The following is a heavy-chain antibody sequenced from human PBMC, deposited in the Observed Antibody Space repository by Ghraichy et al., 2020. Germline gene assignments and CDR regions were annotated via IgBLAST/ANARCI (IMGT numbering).Heavy chain of an antibody. CDR2: INPRGGST. V-gene: IGHV1-46*01. J-gene: IGHJ3*02. CDR3: AVGGDYYDSSGYPAWAFDI. D-gene: IGHD3-22*01. Sequence: ASVKVSCKASGYTFTSYYMHWVRQAPGQGLEWMGIINPRGGSTSYAQKFQGRVTMTRDTSTSTVYMELSSLRSEDTAVYYCAVGGDYYDSSGYPAWAFDIWGQGTMVTVSS. CDR1: GYTFTSYY.